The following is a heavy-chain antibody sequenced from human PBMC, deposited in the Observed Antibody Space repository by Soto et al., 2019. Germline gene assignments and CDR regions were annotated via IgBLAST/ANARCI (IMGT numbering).Heavy chain of an antibody. V-gene: IGHV4-59*08. CDR3: ARQLIY. J-gene: IGHJ4*02. CDR2: IYDSGST. Sequence: PSETLSLTCTVSGGSISSSYWSWIRQPPGKGLEWIGYIYDSGSTYYNSSLKSRVTMSVDTSKNQFSLKLSSVTAADTAVYYCARQLIYWDPGPPVTVSS. CDR1: GGSISSSY. D-gene: IGHD6-13*01.